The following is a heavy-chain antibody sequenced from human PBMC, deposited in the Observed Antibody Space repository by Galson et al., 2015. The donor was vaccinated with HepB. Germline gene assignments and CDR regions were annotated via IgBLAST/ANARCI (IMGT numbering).Heavy chain of an antibody. J-gene: IGHJ3*02. CDR1: GFTFSNAW. CDR2: IKSKTDGGTT. Sequence: SLRLSCAASGFTFSNAWMNWVRQAPGKGLEWVGRIKSKTDGGTTDYAAPVKGRFTISRDDSKNTLYLQMNSLKTEDTAVYCCTTEFEGWPGESGAFDIWGQGTMVTVSS. D-gene: IGHD3-16*01. V-gene: IGHV3-15*07. CDR3: TTEFEGWPGESGAFDI.